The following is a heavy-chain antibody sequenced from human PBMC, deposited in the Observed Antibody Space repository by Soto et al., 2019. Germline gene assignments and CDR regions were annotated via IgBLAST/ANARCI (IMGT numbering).Heavy chain of an antibody. V-gene: IGHV3-21*01. CDR2: ISSSSSYI. J-gene: IGHJ4*02. Sequence: GGSLRLSCAASGFTFSSYSMNWVRQAPGKGLEWVSSISSSSSYIYYADSVKGRFTISRDNAKNSLYLQMNSLRAEDTAVYYCAREIYCSSTSCYTGAFDYWGQGTLVTVSS. D-gene: IGHD2-2*02. CDR1: GFTFSSYS. CDR3: AREIYCSSTSCYTGAFDY.